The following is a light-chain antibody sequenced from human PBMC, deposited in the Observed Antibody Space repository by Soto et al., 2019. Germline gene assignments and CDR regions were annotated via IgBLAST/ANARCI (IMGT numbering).Light chain of an antibody. Sequence: EIVLTQSPGTLSLSPGERATLSCRASQSVSSSYLTWYSQKPCQRPRLLIYGTSTRAPGVPDRFSGSCSGTDFALTISRLEHEDFAVYYCQQYATSPFTFGPGTKVDIK. CDR3: QQYATSPFT. CDR2: GTS. J-gene: IGKJ3*01. CDR1: QSVSSSY. V-gene: IGKV3-20*01.